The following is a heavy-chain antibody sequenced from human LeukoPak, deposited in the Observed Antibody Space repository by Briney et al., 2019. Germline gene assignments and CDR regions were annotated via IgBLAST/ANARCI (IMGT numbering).Heavy chain of an antibody. CDR3: AKDPGYSSGWLRNYFDY. CDR1: GFTFSSYA. D-gene: IGHD6-19*01. CDR2: ISGSGGST. J-gene: IGHJ4*02. V-gene: IGHV3-23*01. Sequence: PGGSLRLSCAASGFTFSSYAMSWVRQAPGKGLEWVSTISGSGGSTYYADSVKGRFTISRDNSKNTLYLQMNSLRAEDTAVYYCAKDPGYSSGWLRNYFDYWGQGTLVTVSS.